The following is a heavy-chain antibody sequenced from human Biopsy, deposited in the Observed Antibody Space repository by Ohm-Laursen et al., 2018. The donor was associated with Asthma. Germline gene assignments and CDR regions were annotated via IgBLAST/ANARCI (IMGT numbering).Heavy chain of an antibody. D-gene: IGHD4-17*01. V-gene: IGHV3-30*03. Sequence: RSLRLSCAASGFVFSQCGMHWVRQGPGKGLEWVALVSSDGHNKYYEDSVKGRFSISRDNSRNRLYLEINGLTVEDSAVYFCARQSGQDYGDRSAFDTWGQGTKVAVSS. CDR1: GFVFSQCG. CDR3: ARQSGQDYGDRSAFDT. CDR2: VSSDGHNK. J-gene: IGHJ3*02.